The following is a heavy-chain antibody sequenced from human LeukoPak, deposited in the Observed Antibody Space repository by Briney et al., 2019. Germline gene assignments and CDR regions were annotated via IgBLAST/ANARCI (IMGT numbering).Heavy chain of an antibody. J-gene: IGHJ4*02. V-gene: IGHV4-61*09. Sequence: SQTLSLTCTVSGGSISSGSYDWYWIRQPAGKGLEWIGHLYTSGSMSYNPSLKSRVTISVDTSKNQFSLKLTSVTAADTAVYYCTKGRGIWGQGTLVTVSS. D-gene: IGHD3-10*01. CDR2: LYTSGSM. CDR1: GGSISSGSYD. CDR3: TKGRGI.